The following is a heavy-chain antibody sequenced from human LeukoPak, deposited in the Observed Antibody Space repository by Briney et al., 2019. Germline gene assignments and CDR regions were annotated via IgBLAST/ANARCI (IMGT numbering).Heavy chain of an antibody. CDR2: PSYTGTYI. D-gene: IGHD1-26*01. CDR3: VRDRGTYRPIDY. J-gene: IGHJ4*02. Sequence: PVQPLHSASVPSYTGTYIYYADSVKGRFTISRDNAQNSLYLQMNSLRAEDTATYYCVRDRGTYRPIDYWGQGTLVTVSS. V-gene: IGHV3-21*04.